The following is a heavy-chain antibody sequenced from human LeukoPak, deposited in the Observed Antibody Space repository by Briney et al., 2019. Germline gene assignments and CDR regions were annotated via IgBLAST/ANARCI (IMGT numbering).Heavy chain of an antibody. CDR2: TNGGGDTT. Sequence: GGSLRLSCAASGFTFNNYAMTWVRQAPGKGLEWVSATNGGGDTTYYVDSVKGRFTIFRDNSKNTVSLQMNSLRVDDTAIYCCAKDFSSSWSLYYFDSWGQGTLVTVSS. D-gene: IGHD6-13*01. V-gene: IGHV3-23*01. CDR1: GFTFNNYA. CDR3: AKDFSSSWSLYYFDS. J-gene: IGHJ4*02.